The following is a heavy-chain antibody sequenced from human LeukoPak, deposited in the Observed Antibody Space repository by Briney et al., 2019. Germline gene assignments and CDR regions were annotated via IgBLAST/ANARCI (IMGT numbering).Heavy chain of an antibody. CDR1: GFTFSSWW. CDR3: ARDRSGYSYDY. Sequence: PGGSLRLSCAVSGFTFSSWWMTWVRQAPGKGLEWVANIKQDGSEKNYVDSVKGRFTISRDNAKNSLYLQMNSLRAEDTAVYYCARDRSGYSYDYWGQGTLVTVSS. CDR2: IKQDGSEK. V-gene: IGHV3-7*01. J-gene: IGHJ4*02. D-gene: IGHD5-18*01.